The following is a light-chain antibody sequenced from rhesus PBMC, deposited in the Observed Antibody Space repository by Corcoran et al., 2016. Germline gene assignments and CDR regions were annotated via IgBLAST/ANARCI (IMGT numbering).Light chain of an antibody. CDR3: LQHSNWPWT. Sequence: EIVMTQSPATLSLSPGERATLSCRASQSVSSSLAWYQQKPGQAPRLLIYGASSRATGIPDRFSGCGSGTDFTLTISRLEPEVVAFYYCLQHSNWPWTFGQGTKVEIK. CDR2: GAS. CDR1: QSVSSS. J-gene: IGKJ1*01. V-gene: IGKV3-24*01.